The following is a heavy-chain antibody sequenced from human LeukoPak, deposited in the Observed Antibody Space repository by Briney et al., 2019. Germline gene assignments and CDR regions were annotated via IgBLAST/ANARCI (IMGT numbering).Heavy chain of an antibody. J-gene: IGHJ4*02. CDR2: ISAYNGNT. Sequence: GASVKVSCTASGYTFTSYGISWVRQAPGQGLEWMGWISAYNGNTNYAQKLQGRVTMTTDTSTSTAYMELRSLRSDDTAMYYCARGQGVYDSSGYYDYWGQGTLVTVSS. V-gene: IGHV1-18*01. CDR1: GYTFTSYG. CDR3: ARGQGVYDSSGYYDY. D-gene: IGHD3-22*01.